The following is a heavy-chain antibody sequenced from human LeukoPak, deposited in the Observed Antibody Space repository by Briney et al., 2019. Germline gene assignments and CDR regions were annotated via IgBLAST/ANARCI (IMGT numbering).Heavy chain of an antibody. J-gene: IGHJ4*02. CDR1: GGSISSHI. Sequence: PSETLSLTCTVSGGSISSHIWNWLRQPPGKGLEWIGYIYYSGSTNYNPSLKSRVTISVDRSKNQFSLKMSSVTAADTAVYYCARDIEAGDGYNYDSWGQGTLVTVSS. CDR3: ARDIEAGDGYNYDS. D-gene: IGHD5-24*01. CDR2: IYYSGST. V-gene: IGHV4-59*11.